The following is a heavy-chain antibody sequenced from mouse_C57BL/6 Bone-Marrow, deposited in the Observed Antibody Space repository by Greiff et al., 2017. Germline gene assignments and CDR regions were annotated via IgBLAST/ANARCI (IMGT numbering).Heavy chain of an antibody. D-gene: IGHD1-1*01. CDR1: GFNIKDDY. Sequence: EVQLQQSGAELVRPGASVKLSCTASGFNIKDDYMHWVKQRPEQGLEWIGWIDPENGDTEYASKFQGKATITADTSYNTAYLQLSSLTSEDTAVYYCTCYGSGAYWGQGTLVTVSA. CDR3: TCYGSGAY. J-gene: IGHJ3*01. V-gene: IGHV14-4*01. CDR2: IDPENGDT.